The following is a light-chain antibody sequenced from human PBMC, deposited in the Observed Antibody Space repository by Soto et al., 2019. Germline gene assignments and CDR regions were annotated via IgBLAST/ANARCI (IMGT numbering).Light chain of an antibody. Sequence: SALTQPPSAAGSPGQSVTISCTGTRNDIGAYEFVSWYQHRPGKAPKLIIYEVVQRPSGVTDRFSGSQSGNTASLTVSGLQAADEADYYCKSYAGSNTYVFGTGTKVTVL. CDR1: RNDIGAYEF. V-gene: IGLV2-8*01. CDR3: KSYAGSNTYV. CDR2: EVV. J-gene: IGLJ1*01.